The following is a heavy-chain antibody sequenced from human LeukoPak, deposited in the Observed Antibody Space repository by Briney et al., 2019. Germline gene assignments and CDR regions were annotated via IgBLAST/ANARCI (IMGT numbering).Heavy chain of an antibody. Sequence: SETLSLTCTVSGGSISSHYWSWIRQPPGKGLEWIGEINHSGSTNYNPSLKSRVTISVDTSKNQFSLKLSSVTAADTAVYYCARGTRGLSPRFDPWGQGTLVTVSS. V-gene: IGHV4-34*01. D-gene: IGHD3-16*01. CDR1: GGSISSHY. CDR2: INHSGST. CDR3: ARGTRGLSPRFDP. J-gene: IGHJ5*02.